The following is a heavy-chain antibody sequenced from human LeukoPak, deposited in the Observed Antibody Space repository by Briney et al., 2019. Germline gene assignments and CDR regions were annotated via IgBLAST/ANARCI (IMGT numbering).Heavy chain of an antibody. CDR3: ARGIWSSHSVGYYFDY. Sequence: ASVKVSCKASGYTFTNYAVNWVRQAPGQRLEWMGWINPGNGKTKYSQDFQGRVTITRDTSASTAYMELSSLTSEDMAVYYCARGIWSSHSVGYYFDYWGQGTLVTVSS. V-gene: IGHV1-3*03. CDR1: GYTFTNYA. D-gene: IGHD3-3*01. J-gene: IGHJ4*02. CDR2: INPGNGKT.